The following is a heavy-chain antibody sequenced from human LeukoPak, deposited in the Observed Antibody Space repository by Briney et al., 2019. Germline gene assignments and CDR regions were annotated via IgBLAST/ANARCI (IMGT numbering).Heavy chain of an antibody. Sequence: ASVKVSGKASGYTFTGYYMHWVRQAPGQGLEWMGWINPNSGGTNYAQKFQGRVTMTRDTSISTAYMELSRLRSDDTAVYYCARSKGALRYEYFQHWGQGTLVTVSS. CDR3: ARSKGALRYEYFQH. D-gene: IGHD2-15*01. CDR1: GYTFTGYY. V-gene: IGHV1-2*02. CDR2: INPNSGGT. J-gene: IGHJ1*01.